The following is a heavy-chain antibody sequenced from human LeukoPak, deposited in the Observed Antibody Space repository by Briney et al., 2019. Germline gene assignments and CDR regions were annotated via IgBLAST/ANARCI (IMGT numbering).Heavy chain of an antibody. CDR2: IYSGGST. D-gene: IGHD6-13*01. CDR3: AREAAGTSYYFDY. J-gene: IGHJ4*02. V-gene: IGHV3-66*01. Sequence: TGGSLRLSCAASGFTVSSNYMSWVRQAPGKGLEWVSVIYSGGSTYYADSVKSRFTISRDNSKNTLYLQMNSLRAEDTAVYYCAREAAGTSYYFDYWGQGTLVTVSS. CDR1: GFTVSSNY.